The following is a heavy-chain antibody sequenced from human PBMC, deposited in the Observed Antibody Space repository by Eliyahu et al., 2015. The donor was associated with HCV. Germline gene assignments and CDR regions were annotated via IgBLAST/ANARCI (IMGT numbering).Heavy chain of an antibody. V-gene: IGHV1-2*02. Sequence: QVQLVQSGAEVKKPGASVEVSCTASGYTFTGYYLHWVRQTPGQRLEWMGWINPSSGSTNYAQKFEARVTMTRDTSISTVYMEMRRLRSDDTAVYYCARIPETGDPFFDYWGQGTPVTVS. CDR1: GYTFTGYY. CDR2: INPSSGST. J-gene: IGHJ4*02. D-gene: IGHD7-27*01. CDR3: ARIPETGDPFFDY.